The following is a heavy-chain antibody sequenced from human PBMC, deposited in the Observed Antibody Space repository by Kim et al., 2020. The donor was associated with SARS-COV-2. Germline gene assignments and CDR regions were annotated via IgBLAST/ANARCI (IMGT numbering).Heavy chain of an antibody. V-gene: IGHV5-51*01. Sequence: GESLKISCKGSGYSFTSYWIGWVRQMPGKGLEWMGIIYPGDSDTRYSPSFQGQVTISADKSISTAYLQWSSLKASDTAMYYCARLSLPLVVVAATHAFDIWGKGTMVTVSS. J-gene: IGHJ3*02. CDR2: IYPGDSDT. CDR1: GYSFTSYW. CDR3: ARLSLPLVVVAATHAFDI. D-gene: IGHD2-15*01.